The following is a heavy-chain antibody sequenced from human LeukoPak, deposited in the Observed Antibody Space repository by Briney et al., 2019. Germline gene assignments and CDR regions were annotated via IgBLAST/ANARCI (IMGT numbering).Heavy chain of an antibody. CDR2: IIPIFGTA. D-gene: IGHD6-13*01. CDR1: GGTFSSYA. V-gene: IGHV1-69*05. J-gene: IGHJ4*02. Sequence: SVKVSCKASGGTFSSYAMTWVRQAPGQGLEWMGRIIPIFGTANYAQKFQGRVTITTDESTSTAYMELSTLRSDDTAVYYCARERPPGDSSNWFLEGYFDIWGQGTLVTVSS. CDR3: ARERPPGDSSNWFLEGYFDI.